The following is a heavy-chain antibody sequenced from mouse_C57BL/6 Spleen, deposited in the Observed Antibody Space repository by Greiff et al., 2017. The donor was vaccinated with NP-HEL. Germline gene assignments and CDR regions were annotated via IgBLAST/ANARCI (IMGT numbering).Heavy chain of an antibody. CDR1: GYSFTGYY. CDR3: ARRGSSGYVDYYAMDY. D-gene: IGHD3-2*02. CDR2: INPSTGGT. Sequence: VQLQQSGPELVKPGASVKISCKASGYSFTGYYMNWVKQSPEKSLEWIGEINPSTGGTTYNQKFKAKATLTVDKSSSTAYMQLKSLTSEDSAVYYCARRGSSGYVDYYAMDYWGQGTSVTVSS. J-gene: IGHJ4*01. V-gene: IGHV1-42*01.